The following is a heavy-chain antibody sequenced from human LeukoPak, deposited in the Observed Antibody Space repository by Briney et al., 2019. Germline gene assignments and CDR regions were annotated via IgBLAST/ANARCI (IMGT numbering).Heavy chain of an antibody. V-gene: IGHV4-59*01. CDR3: ARWPGSDYSGSYLGFDY. J-gene: IGHJ4*02. CDR1: GGSISSYY. CDR2: IYYSGST. D-gene: IGHD1-26*01. Sequence: SETLSLTCTVSGGSISSYYWSWIRQPPGKGLEWIGYIYYSGSTNYNPSLKSRVTISVDTSKNQFSLKLSSVTAADTAVYYCARWPGSDYSGSYLGFDYWGQGTLVTVSS.